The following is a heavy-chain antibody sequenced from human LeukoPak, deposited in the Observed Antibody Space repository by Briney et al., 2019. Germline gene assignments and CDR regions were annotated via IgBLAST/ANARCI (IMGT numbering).Heavy chain of an antibody. V-gene: IGHV4-59*01. D-gene: IGHD2-2*03. CDR3: ARDVDTVLVD. Sequence: SETLSLTCTVSGCSISSYYWSWIRQPPGKGLEWIGYIYYSESTNYNPSLKSRVTISVDTSKNQFSLKLSSVTAADTAVYYCARDVDTVLVDWGQGTLVTVSS. J-gene: IGHJ4*02. CDR1: GCSISSYY. CDR2: IYYSEST.